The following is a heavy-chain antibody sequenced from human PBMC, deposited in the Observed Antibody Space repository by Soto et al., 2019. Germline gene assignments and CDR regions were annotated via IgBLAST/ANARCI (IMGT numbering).Heavy chain of an antibody. CDR2: FYYSGST. V-gene: IGHV4-61*01. Sequence: PSETLSLTCAVSGGSVSSASYFWSWIRQPPGKGLEWIGYFYYSGSTNYNPALKSRVTISVDTSKNQFSLRQSSVTAADTAVYYCARETSGYYDYWGQGTLVTVSS. CDR1: GGSVSSASYF. D-gene: IGHD3-22*01. J-gene: IGHJ4*02. CDR3: ARETSGYYDY.